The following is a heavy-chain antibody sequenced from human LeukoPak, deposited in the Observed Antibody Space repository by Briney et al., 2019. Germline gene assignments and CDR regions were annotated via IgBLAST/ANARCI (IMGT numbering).Heavy chain of an antibody. CDR3: TRHSDRYCSGAGCYVNYFYGLDV. Sequence: GGPLRLSCAASGFTFSGSALHWVRQASGKGLEWVGRIRSRANSYVTAYAASVEGRIIISRDDSKNTAYLQMSSLKTEDTAVYYCTRHSDRYCSGAGCYVNYFYGLDVWGQGTTVTVSS. V-gene: IGHV3-73*01. J-gene: IGHJ6*02. CDR2: IRSRANSYVT. D-gene: IGHD2-15*01. CDR1: GFTFSGSA.